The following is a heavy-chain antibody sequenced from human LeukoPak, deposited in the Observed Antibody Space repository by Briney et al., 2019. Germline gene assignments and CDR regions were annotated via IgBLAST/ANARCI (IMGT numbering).Heavy chain of an antibody. J-gene: IGHJ4*02. CDR3: ARSRGWLQSHPLGY. CDR2: INHSGST. Sequence: SETLSLTCAVYGGSFSGYYWSWIRQPPGKGLEWIGEINHSGSTNYNPSLKSRVTISVDTSKNQFSLKLTSVTAADTAVYYCARSRGWLQSHPLGYWGQGTLVTVSS. D-gene: IGHD5-24*01. V-gene: IGHV4-34*01. CDR1: GGSFSGYY.